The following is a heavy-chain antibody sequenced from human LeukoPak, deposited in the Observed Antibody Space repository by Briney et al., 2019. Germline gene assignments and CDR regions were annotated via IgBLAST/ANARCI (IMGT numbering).Heavy chain of an antibody. V-gene: IGHV4-30-2*01. J-gene: IGHJ4*02. Sequence: SETLSLTCAVSGGSISSGGYSWSWIRQPPGKGLEWIGYIYHSGSTYYNPSLKSRVTTSVDRSKNQFSLKLSSVTAADTAVYYCARGRYYGSGSYYNVGVYYFDYWGQGTLVTVSS. CDR3: ARGRYYGSGSYYNVGVYYFDY. CDR1: GGSISSGGYS. D-gene: IGHD3-10*01. CDR2: IYHSGST.